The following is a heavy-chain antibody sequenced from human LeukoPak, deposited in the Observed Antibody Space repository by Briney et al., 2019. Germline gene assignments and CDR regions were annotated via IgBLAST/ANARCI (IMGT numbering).Heavy chain of an antibody. J-gene: IGHJ4*02. CDR2: IYPGDSDT. Sequence: GGSLRLSCKGSGYSFANYWIVWVRQMPGKGLELMGVIYPGDSDTRYSPSFQGQVTISADKSISTAYLQWSSLKASDAAMYYCARRVSGYDVCDYWGQGTLVTVSS. D-gene: IGHD5-12*01. CDR1: GYSFANYW. V-gene: IGHV5-51*01. CDR3: ARRVSGYDVCDY.